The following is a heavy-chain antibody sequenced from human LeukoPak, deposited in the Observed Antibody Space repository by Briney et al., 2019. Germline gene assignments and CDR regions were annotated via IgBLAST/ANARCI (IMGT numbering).Heavy chain of an antibody. Sequence: GGSLRLSCAASGFSFTTYWMTWIRQAPEKGLEWVAHVSEDGSVKYYIDSVKGRFTISRDNAKNSVYLQMNDLRVEDTAVYYCVGEAPGYWGQGALVTVSS. CDR1: GFSFTTYW. CDR3: VGEAPGY. D-gene: IGHD2-2*01. CDR2: VSEDGSVK. V-gene: IGHV3-7*01. J-gene: IGHJ4*02.